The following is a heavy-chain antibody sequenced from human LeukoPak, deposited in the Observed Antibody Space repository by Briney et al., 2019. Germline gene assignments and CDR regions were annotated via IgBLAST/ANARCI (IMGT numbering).Heavy chain of an antibody. Sequence: PGGSLRLSCAASGFTFSSYAMSWVRQAPGKGLEWVSAISGSGGNTYYADSVKGRFTISRDNSKNTLYLQMNSLRAEDTAVYYCAKVVSLADYYMDVWGKGTTVTVSS. D-gene: IGHD3-22*01. J-gene: IGHJ6*03. CDR1: GFTFSSYA. V-gene: IGHV3-23*01. CDR2: ISGSGGNT. CDR3: AKVVSLADYYMDV.